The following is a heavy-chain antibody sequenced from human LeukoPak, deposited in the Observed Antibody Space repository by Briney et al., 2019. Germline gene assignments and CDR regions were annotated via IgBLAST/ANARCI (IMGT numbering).Heavy chain of an antibody. V-gene: IGHV4-39*01. CDR3: ARQGVDCGGDCYPYLDY. J-gene: IGHJ4*02. CDR1: GGSISSSSYY. D-gene: IGHD2-21*02. Sequence: SETLSLTCTVSGGSISSSSYYWGWIRQPPGKGLEWIGSIYYSGSTYYNPSLKSRFTISVDTSKNQFSLKLSSVTAADTAVYYCARQGVDCGGDCYPYLDYWGQGTLVTVSS. CDR2: IYYSGST.